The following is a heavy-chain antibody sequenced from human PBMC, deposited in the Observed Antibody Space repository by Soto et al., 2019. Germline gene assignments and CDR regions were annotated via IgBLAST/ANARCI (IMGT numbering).Heavy chain of an antibody. V-gene: IGHV4-38-2*02. D-gene: IGHD6-13*01. CDR1: GASISGYY. Sequence: SETLSLTCTVSGASISGYYWGWIRQPPGKGLEWIGSIYHSGTTYYNPSLKSRVTISLDTSRNQFSLKLTSVTAADTAVYYCARSLLTSSWYAGSWGQGTLVTVSS. CDR3: ARSLLTSSWYAGS. J-gene: IGHJ5*02. CDR2: IYHSGTT.